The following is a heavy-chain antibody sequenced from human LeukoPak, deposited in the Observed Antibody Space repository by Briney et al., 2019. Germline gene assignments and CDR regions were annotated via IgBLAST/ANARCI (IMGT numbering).Heavy chain of an antibody. CDR3: ARDYMAGATFQIQGPVDY. CDR1: GFTFSSYA. V-gene: IGHV3-23*01. J-gene: IGHJ4*02. D-gene: IGHD1-26*01. Sequence: HPGGSLRLSCAASGFTFSSYAMSWVRRAPGTGLEWVSGISGSGGSTYYADSVKGRFIISRDNSKSTLYLRMYSLRAEDTAVYYCARDYMAGATFQIQGPVDYWGQGTLVTVSS. CDR2: ISGSGGST.